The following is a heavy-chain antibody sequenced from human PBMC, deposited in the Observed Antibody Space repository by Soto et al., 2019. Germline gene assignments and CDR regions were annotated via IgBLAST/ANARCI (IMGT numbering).Heavy chain of an antibody. CDR3: ARDRTVMPFHYYYYGMDV. J-gene: IGHJ6*02. CDR2: ISYDGSNK. D-gene: IGHD4-17*01. V-gene: IGHV3-30-3*01. Sequence: PGGSLRLSCAASGFTFSSYAMHWVRQAPGKGLEWVAVISYDGSNKYYADSVKGRFTISRDNSKNTLYLQMNSLRAEDTAVYYCARDRTVMPFHYYYYGMDVWGQGTTVTVSS. CDR1: GFTFSSYA.